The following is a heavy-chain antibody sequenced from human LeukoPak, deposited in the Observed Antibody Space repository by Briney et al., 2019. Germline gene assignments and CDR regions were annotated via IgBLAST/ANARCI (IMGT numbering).Heavy chain of an antibody. J-gene: IGHJ4*02. Sequence: GGSLRLSCAASGFTFSNAWMSWVRQAPGKGLEWVGRIKSKTDGGTTDYAAPVKGRFTISRDDSKNTLYLQMNSLKTEDTAVYYCTTAPLVVVPAAISSDYWGQGTLVTVSS. CDR1: GFTFSNAW. CDR2: IKSKTDGGTT. V-gene: IGHV3-15*01. D-gene: IGHD2-2*02. CDR3: TTAPLVVVPAAISSDY.